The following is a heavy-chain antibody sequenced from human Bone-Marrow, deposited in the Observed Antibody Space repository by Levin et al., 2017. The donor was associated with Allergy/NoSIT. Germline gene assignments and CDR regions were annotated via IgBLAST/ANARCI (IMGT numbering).Heavy chain of an antibody. D-gene: IGHD5-12*01. CDR1: GFTFDDYA. V-gene: IGHV3-9*01. CDR3: AKDIASGYFLAFDY. CDR2: ITWNSAKI. Sequence: SLKISCAASGFTFDDYAMHWVRQIPGKGLEWVSGITWNSAKIAYGDSLKGRFTISRDNAKNSLDLQMNSLRPEDTALYYCAKDIASGYFLAFDYWGQGALVTVSS. J-gene: IGHJ4*02.